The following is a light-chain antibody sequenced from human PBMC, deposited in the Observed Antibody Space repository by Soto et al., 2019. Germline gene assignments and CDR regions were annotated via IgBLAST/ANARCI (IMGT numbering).Light chain of an antibody. Sequence: EIVFAQSPATLSLSPVERATLSCRASQSVSRYLAWYQQKPGQAPRLLIYDASNRATGIPARFSGSGSGTDFTLTISSLEPEDFAVYYCQQRSNWPLTFGGGTKVDIK. J-gene: IGKJ4*01. V-gene: IGKV3-11*01. CDR1: QSVSRY. CDR3: QQRSNWPLT. CDR2: DAS.